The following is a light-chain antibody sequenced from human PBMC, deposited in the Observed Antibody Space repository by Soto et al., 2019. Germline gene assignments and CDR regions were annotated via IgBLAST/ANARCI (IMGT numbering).Light chain of an antibody. J-gene: IGLJ1*01. CDR1: SSDVGGYNY. Sequence: QSVLTQPASVSGSPGQSITISCTGTSSDVGGYNYVSWYQQYPGKAPKLMIYDINNRPSGVSSRFSGSKSGNTASLTISGLQAEDVADYYCGSFRDSNAAGFGTGTKVTVL. CDR3: GSFRDSNAAG. CDR2: DIN. V-gene: IGLV2-14*03.